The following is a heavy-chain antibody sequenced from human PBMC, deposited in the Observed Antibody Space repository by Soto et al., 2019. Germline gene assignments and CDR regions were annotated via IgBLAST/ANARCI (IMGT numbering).Heavy chain of an antibody. Sequence: QEQLVESGGGVVQPGRSLRLSCAASGFTFSDYAMHWVRQAPGKGLEWVAVIWHDGTNKYYADSVKGRFTISRDNSKNTLFLQMDSLRAEDTAVYYCTRPALVVTTFDYWGQGILVTVSS. V-gene: IGHV3-33*01. J-gene: IGHJ4*02. CDR3: TRPALVVTTFDY. CDR1: GFTFSDYA. D-gene: IGHD2-21*02. CDR2: IWHDGTNK.